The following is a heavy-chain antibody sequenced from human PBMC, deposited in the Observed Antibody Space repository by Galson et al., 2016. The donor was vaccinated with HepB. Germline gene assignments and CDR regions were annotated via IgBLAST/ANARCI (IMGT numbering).Heavy chain of an antibody. V-gene: IGHV3-66*01. CDR1: GVTFSNYA. CDR2: IYPGGGT. J-gene: IGHJ3*02. D-gene: IGHD3-10*01. CDR3: ARDPPGSTMGDAFDI. Sequence: SLRLSCAASGVTFSNYAMSWVRQAPGKGLEWVSVIYPGGGTKYADSVKDRFTLSTDNSKNTLYLQMNFLRAEDTAVYFCARDPPGSTMGDAFDIWGQGTMVTVSS.